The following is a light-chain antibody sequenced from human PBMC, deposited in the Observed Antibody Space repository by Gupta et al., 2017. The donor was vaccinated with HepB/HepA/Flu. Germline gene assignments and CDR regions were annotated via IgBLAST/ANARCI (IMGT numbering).Light chain of an antibody. CDR2: EDN. J-gene: IGLJ2*01. Sequence: FLLPQPHSVSEPPGKTVTTSCTRSSGSIASNYVQWYQQRPGSAPNTVIYEDNHSPSGVPARFSGSIDSSSTAATPTIAGLKTEDEDDYYCQSYDSSNVVFGGGTKLTVL. V-gene: IGLV6-57*03. CDR3: QSYDSSNVV. CDR1: SGSIASNY.